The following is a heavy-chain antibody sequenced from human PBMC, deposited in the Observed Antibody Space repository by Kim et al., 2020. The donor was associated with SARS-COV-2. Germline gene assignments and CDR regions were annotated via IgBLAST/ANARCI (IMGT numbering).Heavy chain of an antibody. J-gene: IGHJ2*01. CDR3: ARVETGTSRVPPNDWYVDL. CDR1: VYTFTSYA. V-gene: IGHV7-4-1*02. Sequence: ASVKVSCKASVYTFTSYAMNWVRQAPGQGLEWMGWINTNTGNPTYAQGFTGRFVFSLDTSVSTEYLQISSLKAEDTAVYYCARVETGTSRVPPNDWYVDLRGRGTLVTVSS. CDR2: INTNTGNP. D-gene: IGHD1-1*01.